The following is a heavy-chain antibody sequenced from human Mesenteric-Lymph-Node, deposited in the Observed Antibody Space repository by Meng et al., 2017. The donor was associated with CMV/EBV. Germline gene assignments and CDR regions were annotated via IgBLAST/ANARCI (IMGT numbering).Heavy chain of an antibody. CDR2: VDPEDGKT. CDR3: AIRPPTIPGVY. D-gene: IGHD3-9*01. Sequence: SFEVSVYSFTDYYMHWVQQAPGKGLEWMGLVDPEDGKTIYAEKFQGRVTITADTSRDTAYMELNSLRSEDTAVYYCAIRPPTIPGVYWGQGTLVTVSS. CDR1: VYSFTDYY. J-gene: IGHJ4*02. V-gene: IGHV1-69-2*01.